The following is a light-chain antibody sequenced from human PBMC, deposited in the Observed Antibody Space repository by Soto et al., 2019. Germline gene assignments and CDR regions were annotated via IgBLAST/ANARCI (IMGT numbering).Light chain of an antibody. J-gene: IGLJ1*01. CDR2: EVN. CDR1: SSDIGRYNY. Sequence: QSALTQPASVSGSPGQSITISCTGTSSDIGRYNYVSWFQQHPGKVPKLAIFEVNYRPSGVSDRFSGSKSGNTASLTITGLQAEDEADYYCTSCITANTRCVFGSGTKVT. V-gene: IGLV2-14*01. CDR3: TSCITANTRCV.